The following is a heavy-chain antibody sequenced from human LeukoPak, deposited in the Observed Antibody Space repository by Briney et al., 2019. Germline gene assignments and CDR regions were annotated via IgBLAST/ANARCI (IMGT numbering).Heavy chain of an antibody. D-gene: IGHD4-17*01. Sequence: PSETLSLTCAVYGGSFSGYYWSWIRQPPGKGLEWIGEINHSGSTNYNPSLKSRVTISVETSKNQFSLKLSSVTAADTAVYYCARVGGDYGDYGYYWGQGTLVTVSS. CDR2: INHSGST. CDR3: ARVGGDYGDYGYY. J-gene: IGHJ4*02. CDR1: GGSFSGYY. V-gene: IGHV4-34*01.